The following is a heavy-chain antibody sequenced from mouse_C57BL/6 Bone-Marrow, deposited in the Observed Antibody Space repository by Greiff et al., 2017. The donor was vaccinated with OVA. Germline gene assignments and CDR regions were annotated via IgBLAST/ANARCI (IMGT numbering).Heavy chain of an antibody. CDR2: INPNNGGT. Sequence: VQLQQSGPELVKPGASVKIPCKASGYTFTVYNMDWVKQSHGKSLEWIGDINPNNGGTIYNQKFKGKATLTVDKSSSTAYMELRSLTSEDTAVYYCARRTTVVPYYFDYWGQGTTLTVSS. V-gene: IGHV1-18*01. D-gene: IGHD1-1*01. CDR3: ARRTTVVPYYFDY. J-gene: IGHJ2*01. CDR1: GYTFTVYN.